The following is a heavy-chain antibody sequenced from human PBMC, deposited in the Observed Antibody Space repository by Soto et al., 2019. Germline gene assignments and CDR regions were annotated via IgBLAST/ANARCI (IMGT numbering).Heavy chain of an antibody. CDR3: ARSPIYDFWSGYNPPVDFDY. J-gene: IGHJ4*02. CDR2: ISSGSTI. D-gene: IGHD3-3*01. Sequence: SLRLSCAASGFTFSSYEMNWVRQAPGKGLEWVSYISSGSTIYYADSVKGRFTISRDNAKNSLYLQMNSLRAEDTAVYYCARSPIYDFWSGYNPPVDFDYSGQGTPVTVSS. CDR1: GFTFSSYE. V-gene: IGHV3-48*03.